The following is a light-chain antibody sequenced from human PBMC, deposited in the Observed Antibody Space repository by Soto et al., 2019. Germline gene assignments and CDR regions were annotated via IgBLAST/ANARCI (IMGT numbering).Light chain of an antibody. J-gene: IGLJ2*01. CDR2: DVS. Sequence: QSALTQPASVSGSPGQSITISCTGTSSDVGGYNYVSWYQQHPSKAPKLMIYDVSNRPSGVSNRFSGSKSGNTASLTFSGLQAEDEADYYCSSYTSSSTLVVFGGGTKVTVL. CDR3: SSYTSSSTLVV. V-gene: IGLV2-14*01. CDR1: SSDVGGYNY.